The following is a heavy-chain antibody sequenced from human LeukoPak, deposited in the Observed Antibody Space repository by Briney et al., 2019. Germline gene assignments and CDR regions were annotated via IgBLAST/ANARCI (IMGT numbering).Heavy chain of an antibody. CDR1: GFTFSSYA. J-gene: IGHJ4*02. CDR2: ISYDGSNK. V-gene: IGHV3-30*04. CDR3: AKSSSWRHAYFDY. D-gene: IGHD6-13*01. Sequence: GGSLRLSCAASGFTFSSYAMHWVRQAPGKGLEWVAVISYDGSNKYYADSVKGRFTISRDNSTNTLYLQMNSLRAEDTAVYYCAKSSSWRHAYFDYWGQGTLVTVSS.